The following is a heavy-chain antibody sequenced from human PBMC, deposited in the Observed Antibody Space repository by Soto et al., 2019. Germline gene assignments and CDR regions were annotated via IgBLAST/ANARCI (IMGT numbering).Heavy chain of an antibody. D-gene: IGHD5-12*01. CDR3: AKIGPGGYDSSAFYI. CDR1: GFTFSSYG. V-gene: IGHV3-30*18. J-gene: IGHJ3*02. Sequence: QVQLVESGGGVVQPGRSLRLSCAASGFTFSSYGMHWVRQAPGKGLEWVAVISYDGSNKYYADSVKGRFTISRDNSKNTLYLQMNSRRAEDTAVYYCAKIGPGGYDSSAFYIWGQGTMVTVSS. CDR2: ISYDGSNK.